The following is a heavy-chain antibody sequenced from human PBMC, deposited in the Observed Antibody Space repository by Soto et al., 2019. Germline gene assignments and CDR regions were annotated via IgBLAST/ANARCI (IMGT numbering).Heavy chain of an antibody. CDR2: INHSGST. V-gene: IGHV4-34*01. CDR3: ARSKITFGERKTIIDY. Sequence: SETLSLTCAVYGGSFSGYYWSWIRQPPGKGLEWIGEINHSGSTNYNPSLKSRVTISVDTSKNQFSLKLSSVTAADTAVYYCARSKITFGERKTIIDYWGQGTLVTVSS. CDR1: GGSFSGYY. D-gene: IGHD3-16*01. J-gene: IGHJ4*02.